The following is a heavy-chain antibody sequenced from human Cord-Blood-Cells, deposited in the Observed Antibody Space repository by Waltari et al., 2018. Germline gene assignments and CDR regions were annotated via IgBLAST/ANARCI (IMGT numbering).Heavy chain of an antibody. D-gene: IGHD3-3*01. CDR3: ARAASVYDFWSGYYDY. CDR2: IYHSGST. V-gene: IGHV4-38-2*02. Sequence: SSGYYWGWIRQPPGKGLEWIGSIYHSGSTYYNPSLKSRVTISVDTSKNQFSLKLSSVTAADTAVYYCARAASVYDFWSGYYDYWGQGTLVTVSS. CDR1: SSGYY. J-gene: IGHJ4*02.